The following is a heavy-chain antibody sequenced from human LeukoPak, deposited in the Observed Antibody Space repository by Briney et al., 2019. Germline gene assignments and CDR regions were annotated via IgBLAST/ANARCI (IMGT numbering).Heavy chain of an antibody. CDR2: ISSSSSTI. CDR1: GFTFSSYS. D-gene: IGHD3-10*01. Sequence: GGSLRLSCAASGFTFSSYSMNWVRQPPGKGLEWVSYISSSSSTIYYADSVKGRFTISRDNAKNSLYLQMNSLRAEDTAVYYCARDEEHNVWFGERDFDYWRQGTLVTVSS. V-gene: IGHV3-48*01. J-gene: IGHJ4*02. CDR3: ARDEEHNVWFGERDFDY.